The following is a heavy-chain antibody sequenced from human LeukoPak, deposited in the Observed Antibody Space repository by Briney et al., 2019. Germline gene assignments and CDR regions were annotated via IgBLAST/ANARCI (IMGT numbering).Heavy chain of an antibody. CDR2: ISYDGSNK. Sequence: GGSLRLSCAASGFTFSSYAMHWVRQAPGKGLEWVAVISYDGSNKYYADSVKGRFTISRDNSKNTLYLQMNSLRAEDTAVYYCARDFYYGDYVNWFDPWGQGTLVTVSS. D-gene: IGHD4-17*01. V-gene: IGHV3-30-3*01. CDR1: GFTFSSYA. J-gene: IGHJ5*02. CDR3: ARDFYYGDYVNWFDP.